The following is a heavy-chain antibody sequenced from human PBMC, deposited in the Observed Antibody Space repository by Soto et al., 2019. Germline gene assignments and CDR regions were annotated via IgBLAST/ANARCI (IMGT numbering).Heavy chain of an antibody. CDR3: AGGWSSGVDN. V-gene: IGHV3-11*01. D-gene: IGHD3-10*01. Sequence: QVQLVESGGGLVKPGGSLRLSCAASGFIFSAYYMSWIRQAPGKGLEWVSYISSSGSTIKYADSVKGRFTISRDNAKNSLNRRRNSLRAEDTAVYYCAGGWSSGVDNWGQGTLVTVSS. CDR1: GFIFSAYY. J-gene: IGHJ4*02. CDR2: ISSSGSTI.